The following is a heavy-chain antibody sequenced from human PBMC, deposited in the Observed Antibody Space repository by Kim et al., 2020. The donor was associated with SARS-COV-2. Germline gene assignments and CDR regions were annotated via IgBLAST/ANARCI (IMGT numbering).Heavy chain of an antibody. CDR3: ARATGITIFGVVVIGWFDP. V-gene: IGHV4-31*03. D-gene: IGHD3-3*01. CDR2: IYYSRST. J-gene: IGHJ5*02. Sequence: SETLSLTCTVSGGSISSGGYYWSWIRQHPGKGLEWIGYIYYSRSTYYTPSLKSRVTISVDTSKNQFSLKLSSVTAADTAVYYCARATGITIFGVVVIGWFDPWGQGTLVTVSS. CDR1: GGSISSGGYY.